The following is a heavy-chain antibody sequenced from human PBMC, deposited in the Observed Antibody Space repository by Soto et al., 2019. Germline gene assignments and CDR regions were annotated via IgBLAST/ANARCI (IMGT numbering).Heavy chain of an antibody. CDR3: ARVAATTEPKSWHYAY. CDR1: ELSVSANY. D-gene: IGHD4-17*01. V-gene: IGHV3-53*01. CDR2: IYSDGST. J-gene: IGHJ4*02. Sequence: EVQLVESGGGLIQPGGSLRLSCTASELSVSANYMSWVRQTPGRGLEWVANIYSDGSTYYPDSVKGRFTISRDSSKNTQYLQMNNLIAEDTAVYYGARVAATTEPKSWHYAYWGQGTLVTVSS.